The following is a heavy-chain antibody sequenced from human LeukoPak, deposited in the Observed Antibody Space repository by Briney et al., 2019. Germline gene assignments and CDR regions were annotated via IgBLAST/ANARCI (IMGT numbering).Heavy chain of an antibody. CDR1: GGSISSGGYH. D-gene: IGHD5-24*01. V-gene: IGHV4-31*03. J-gene: IGHJ6*03. CDR2: IYYSGST. CDR3: ARLQLPSYYMDV. Sequence: PSETLSLTCTVSGGSISSGGYHWSWIRQHPGKGLEWIGYIYYSGSTYYNPSLKSRVTISVDTSKNQFSLKLSSVTAADTAVYYCARLQLPSYYMDVWGKGTTVTVSS.